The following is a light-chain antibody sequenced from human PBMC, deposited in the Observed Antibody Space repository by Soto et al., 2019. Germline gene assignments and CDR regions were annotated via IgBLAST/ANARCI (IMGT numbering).Light chain of an antibody. Sequence: DFVMTQAPDSLAVSLGERATINCKSSQSVLYNSNNKNHLGWFQQKPGHPPKLLIYGASFRPSGVPDRFSGSGSGTDFTLTISSLQAEDVAVYYCQQYYSIPFTFRQGPKLEI. J-gene: IGKJ2*01. CDR3: QQYYSIPFT. CDR2: GAS. V-gene: IGKV4-1*01. CDR1: QSVLYNSNNKNH.